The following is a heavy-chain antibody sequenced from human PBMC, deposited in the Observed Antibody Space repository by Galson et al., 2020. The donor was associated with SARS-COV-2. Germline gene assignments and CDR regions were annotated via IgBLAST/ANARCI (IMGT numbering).Heavy chain of an antibody. CDR3: ARGRNFFYYMDV. CDR2: IYFNGDT. Sequence: SETLSLTCIVSGGSFTSTSYFWVWVRQPPGKGLEWIGNIYFNGDTYYNPSLQSRLTIALDMSTTQFSLKLRSVTAADTAVYYCARGRNFFYYMDVWGKGTTVTVSS. J-gene: IGHJ6*03. CDR1: GGSFTSTSYF. V-gene: IGHV4-39*07.